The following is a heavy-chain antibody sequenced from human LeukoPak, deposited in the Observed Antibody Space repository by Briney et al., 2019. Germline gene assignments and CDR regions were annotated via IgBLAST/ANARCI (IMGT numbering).Heavy chain of an antibody. D-gene: IGHD6-6*01. Sequence: GGSLRLSCAASGFTFSNAWMSWVRQAPGKGLEWVGRIKSKTDGGTTDYAAPVKGRFTISRDDSKNTLYLQMNSLKTEDTAVYYCTTDTYSSSVGDYWGQGTLVTVSS. CDR1: GFTFSNAW. J-gene: IGHJ4*02. CDR2: IKSKTDGGTT. V-gene: IGHV3-15*01. CDR3: TTDTYSSSVGDY.